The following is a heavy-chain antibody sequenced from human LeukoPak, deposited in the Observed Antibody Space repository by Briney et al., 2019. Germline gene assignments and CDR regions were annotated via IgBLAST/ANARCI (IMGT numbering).Heavy chain of an antibody. CDR3: AVEGGFFRPAAETLDYYGMEV. CDR2: IIPIFGTA. CDR1: GGTFSSYA. Sequence: SVKVPCKASGGTFSSYAISWVRQAPGQGLEWMGGIIPIFGTANYAQKFQGRVTITADESTSTAYMELSSLRSEDTAVYYCAVEGGFFRPAAETLDYYGMEVWGQGTTVTVSS. J-gene: IGHJ6*02. D-gene: IGHD3-16*01. V-gene: IGHV1-69*13.